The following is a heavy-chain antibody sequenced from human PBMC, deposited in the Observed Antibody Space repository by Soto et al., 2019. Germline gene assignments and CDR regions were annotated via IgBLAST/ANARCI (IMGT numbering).Heavy chain of an antibody. D-gene: IGHD6-6*01. CDR1: GFTFTSSA. J-gene: IGHJ3*02. CDR2: IVVGSGNT. V-gene: IGHV1-58*02. Sequence: QMQLVQSGPEVKKPGTSVKVSCKASGFTFTSSAMQWVRQARGQRLEWIGWIVVGSGNTNYAQKFKERVTITGDMSTSTAYMELSSLRSEDTAVYYCAADPYSSWDDAFDIWGQGTMVTVSS. CDR3: AADPYSSWDDAFDI.